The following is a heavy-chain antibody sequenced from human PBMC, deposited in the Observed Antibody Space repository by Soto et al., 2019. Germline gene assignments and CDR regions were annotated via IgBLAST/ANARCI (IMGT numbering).Heavy chain of an antibody. CDR3: ARDSDTLEYCTNGICYLYF. CDR1: GFSFSSYG. Sequence: GGSLRLSCAASGFSFSSYGMHWVRQAPGKGLEWVAVIWYDASNKYYADSVKGRFTISRDNSKNTLYLQMNSLRAEDTAVYYCARDSDTLEYCTNGICYLYFWGQGTLVTVSS. D-gene: IGHD2-8*01. J-gene: IGHJ4*02. V-gene: IGHV3-33*01. CDR2: IWYDASNK.